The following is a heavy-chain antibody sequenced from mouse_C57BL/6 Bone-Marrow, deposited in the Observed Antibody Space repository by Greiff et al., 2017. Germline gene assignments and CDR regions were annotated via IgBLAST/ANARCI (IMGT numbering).Heavy chain of an antibody. D-gene: IGHD1-1*01. V-gene: IGHV1-69*01. CDR3: AKPPYYYGSSYWYFDV. CDR2: IDPSDSYT. J-gene: IGHJ1*03. CDR1: GYTFTIYW. Sequence: QVQLQQPGAELVMPGASVKLSCKASGYTFTIYWMHWVKQRPGQGLEWIGEIDPSDSYTNYNQKFKGKSTLTVDKSSSTAYMQLSSLTSEDSAVYYCAKPPYYYGSSYWYFDVWGTGTTVTVSS.